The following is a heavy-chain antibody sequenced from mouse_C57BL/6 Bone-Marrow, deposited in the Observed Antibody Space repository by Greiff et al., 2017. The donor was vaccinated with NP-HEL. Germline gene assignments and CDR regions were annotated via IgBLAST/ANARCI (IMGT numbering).Heavy chain of an antibody. D-gene: IGHD1-1*01. Sequence: VQLKESGAELVKPGASVKMSCKASGYTFTSYWITWVKQRPGQGLEWIGDIYPGSGSTNYNEKFKSKATLTVDTSSSTAYMQLSSLTSEDSAVYYCARGSYYGSSQAWFAYWGQGTLVTVSA. CDR2: IYPGSGST. CDR3: ARGSYYGSSQAWFAY. J-gene: IGHJ3*01. V-gene: IGHV1-55*01. CDR1: GYTFTSYW.